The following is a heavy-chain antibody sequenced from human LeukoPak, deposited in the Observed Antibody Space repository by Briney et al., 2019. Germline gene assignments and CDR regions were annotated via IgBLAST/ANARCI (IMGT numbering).Heavy chain of an antibody. V-gene: IGHV3-21*01. CDR3: ARDLGYSSGPNY. CDR2: ISGGSSFT. D-gene: IGHD6-19*01. Sequence: GGSLRLSCAASGFSFSSFSMNWVRQAPGKGLEWVSYISGGSSFTYYLDSVKGRFTISRDNAKNSLYLQMNSLRAEDTAVYYCARDLGYSSGPNYWGQGTRVTVSS. J-gene: IGHJ4*02. CDR1: GFSFSSFS.